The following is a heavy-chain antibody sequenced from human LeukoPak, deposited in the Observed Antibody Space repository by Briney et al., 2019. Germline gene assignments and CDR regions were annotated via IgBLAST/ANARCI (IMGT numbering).Heavy chain of an antibody. CDR1: GFTFSDHG. CDR3: ARKDTAMVIDY. V-gene: IGHV3-23*01. CDR2: ISDSGEST. Sequence: GGSLRLSCAASGFTFSDHGMTWVRQAPGKGLEWVSTISDSGESTYYADSVKGRFTISRDNSKNTLYLQMNSLRAEDTAVYYCARKDTAMVIDYWGQGTLVTVSS. J-gene: IGHJ4*02. D-gene: IGHD5-18*01.